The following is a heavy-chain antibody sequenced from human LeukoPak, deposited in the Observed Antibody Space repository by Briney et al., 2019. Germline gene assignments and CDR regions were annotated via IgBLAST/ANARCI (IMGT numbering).Heavy chain of an antibody. CDR2: INPKSGGT. J-gene: IGHJ5*02. D-gene: IGHD1-20*01. CDR3: ANGVRAPSEYNYFDP. CDR1: GYTFTDYY. V-gene: IGHV1-2*02. Sequence: ASLKVSCKTSGYTFTDYYIHWVRQAPGQGLEWVAWINPKSGGTKYAQKFQGRVTTTRDTSISTVYMELSSLKSDDTAVYYCANGVRAPSEYNYFDPWGQGTLVTVSS.